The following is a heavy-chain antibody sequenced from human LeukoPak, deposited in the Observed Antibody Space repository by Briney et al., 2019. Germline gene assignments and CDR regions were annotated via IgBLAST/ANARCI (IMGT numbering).Heavy chain of an antibody. J-gene: IGHJ4*02. V-gene: IGHV3-23*01. CDR2: ISGPGGST. CDR1: GFTFRSFA. Sequence: GGSLRLSCAASGFTFRSFAVTWVRQAPGKGLEWVSAISGPGGSTYYADSVKGRFTISRDNSKNTLYLQMNSLRADDTAVYYCAKGTSSLRTTTPADYWGQGTLVTVSS. D-gene: IGHD1-1*01. CDR3: AKGTSSLRTTTPADY.